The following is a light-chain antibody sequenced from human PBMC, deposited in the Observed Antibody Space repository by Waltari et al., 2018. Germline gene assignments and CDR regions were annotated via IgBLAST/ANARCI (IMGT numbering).Light chain of an antibody. V-gene: IGLV1-40*01. CDR1: SPNIGAGYD. CDR2: GDT. CDR3: QSYDTNLRDWV. J-gene: IGLJ3*02. Sequence: QSVLTQPPSVSGAPGQRVTISCLGYSPNIGAGYDVQWYQQLPGTAPNLLIYGDTSRPSGVPDRFSASKSGTSVSLAITGLQPEDEAHYYCQSYDTNLRDWVFGGGTKLTVL.